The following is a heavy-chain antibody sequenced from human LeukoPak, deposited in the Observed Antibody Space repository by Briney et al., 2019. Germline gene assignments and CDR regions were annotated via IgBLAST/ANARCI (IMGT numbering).Heavy chain of an antibody. Sequence: GGSLRLSCVVSEFSASNYWMSWVRQAPGKGLEWVANIKQDGSEKYYVDSVKGRFTISRDNAKNSLYLQMNSLRAEDTAVYYCARANMKAAAGHWGQGTLVTVSS. CDR2: IKQDGSEK. J-gene: IGHJ4*02. CDR1: EFSASNYW. CDR3: ARANMKAAAGH. D-gene: IGHD6-13*01. V-gene: IGHV3-7*04.